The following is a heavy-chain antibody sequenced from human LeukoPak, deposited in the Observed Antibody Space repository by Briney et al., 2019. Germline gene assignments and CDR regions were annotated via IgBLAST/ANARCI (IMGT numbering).Heavy chain of an antibody. J-gene: IGHJ4*02. D-gene: IGHD1-26*01. CDR1: GGSINSYY. CDR3: AKWNGGRYHFAS. Sequence: PSETLSLTCAVSGGSINSYYWTWIRQPPGKGLEWIGYIYYSGSTNYNPSLKSRVTIAVDTSKNQFSLKLSSVTAADTAVYYCAKWNGGRYHFASWGQGTLVTVSS. V-gene: IGHV4-59*01. CDR2: IYYSGST.